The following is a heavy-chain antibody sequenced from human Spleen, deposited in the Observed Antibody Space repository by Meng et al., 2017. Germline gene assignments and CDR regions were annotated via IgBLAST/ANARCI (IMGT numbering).Heavy chain of an antibody. CDR3: ARSRGYSYGDIDAFDI. CDR2: IYYSGSI. Sequence: QVQPQEAGPGLVKPSDTLSLTCAVSGYSISSSNWWGWIRQPPGKGLEWIGYIYYSGSIYYNPSLKSRVTMSVDTSKNQFSLKLSSVTAVDTAVYYCARSRGYSYGDIDAFDIWGQGTMVTVSS. J-gene: IGHJ3*02. CDR1: GYSISSSNW. D-gene: IGHD5-18*01. V-gene: IGHV4-28*05.